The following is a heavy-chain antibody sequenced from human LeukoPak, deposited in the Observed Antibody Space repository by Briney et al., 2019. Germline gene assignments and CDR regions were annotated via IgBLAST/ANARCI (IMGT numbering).Heavy chain of an antibody. CDR1: GGSISRYY. J-gene: IGHJ6*03. V-gene: IGHV4-59*01. CDR3: ARGSDDYYYSSYMDV. CDR2: IYNTGST. Sequence: SETLSLTCTVSGGSISRYYWSWIRQPPGKGLEWIGYIYNTGSTNYNPSLKSRVIISVDTSKNQFSLKLASVTAADTAVYYCARGSDDYYYSSYMDVWGKGTTVTVSS.